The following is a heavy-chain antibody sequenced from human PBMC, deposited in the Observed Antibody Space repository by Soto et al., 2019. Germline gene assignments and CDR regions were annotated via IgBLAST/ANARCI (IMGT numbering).Heavy chain of an antibody. CDR3: ARYSSGWSLDY. V-gene: IGHV1-3*01. D-gene: IGHD6-19*01. Sequence: ASVKVSCKASGYTLISYVMHWVRQAPGQGLEWMGWINAGNGNTKYSQKFQGRVTITRDTSASTAYMELSSLRSEDTAVYYCARYSSGWSLDYWGQGTLVTVSS. J-gene: IGHJ4*02. CDR2: INAGNGNT. CDR1: GYTLISYV.